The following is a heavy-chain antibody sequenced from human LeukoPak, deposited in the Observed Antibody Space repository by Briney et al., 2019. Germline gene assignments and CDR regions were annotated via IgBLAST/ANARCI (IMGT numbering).Heavy chain of an antibody. CDR2: IKQDGSEK. J-gene: IGHJ6*02. D-gene: IGHD3-22*01. CDR3: ARDADSSGYYGGYYYYYGMDV. V-gene: IGHV3-7*01. Sequence: GGSLRLSCAASGFTFSSYWMSWVRQAPGKGLEWVANIKQDGSEKYYVDSVKGRFTISRDNAKNSLYLQMNSLRAEDTAVYYCARDADSSGYYGGYYYYYGMDVWGRGTTVTVSS. CDR1: GFTFSSYW.